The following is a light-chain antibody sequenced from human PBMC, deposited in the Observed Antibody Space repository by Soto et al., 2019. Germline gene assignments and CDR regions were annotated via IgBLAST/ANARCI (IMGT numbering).Light chain of an antibody. CDR3: ASYTIKTTYV. V-gene: IGLV2-14*01. CDR2: EVS. Sequence: QSALTQPASVSGSPGQSITISCTGTNVDVGGYNYVSWYQHHPSKAPKLLIFEVSNRPSGVSNRFSGSKSGNTASLTISGLQSEDEADYYCASYTIKTTYVFGSGTKVTVL. CDR1: NVDVGGYNY. J-gene: IGLJ1*01.